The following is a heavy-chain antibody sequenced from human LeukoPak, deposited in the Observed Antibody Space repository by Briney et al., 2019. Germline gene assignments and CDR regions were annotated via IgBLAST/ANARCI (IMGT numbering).Heavy chain of an antibody. V-gene: IGHV4-61*01. CDR3: ARGEYGLFDY. CDR1: GRSRSGGSYY. CDR2: IYYSGST. J-gene: IGHJ4*02. D-gene: IGHD2/OR15-2a*01. Sequence: SETLSLTCTVSGRSRSGGSYYGSWIRQPPGEGLVWIGYIYYSGSTKYNLSLKIRVTISVDTSKIQLSLKLSSATAADTAVHYCARGEYGLFDYWGQGTLVTVSS.